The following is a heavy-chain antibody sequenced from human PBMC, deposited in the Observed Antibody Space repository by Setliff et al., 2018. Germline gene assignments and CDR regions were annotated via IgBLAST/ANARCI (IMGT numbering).Heavy chain of an antibody. D-gene: IGHD3-3*01. CDR1: GYTFTSYA. CDR2: INAGNGNT. CDR3: ARSPPTSTYYDFWSGYSYYFDY. Sequence: GASVKVSCKASGYTFTSYAMHWVRQAPGQRLEWMGWINAGNGNTKYSQKFQGRVTITRDTSASTAYMGLSSLRSEDTAVYYCARSPPTSTYYDFWSGYSYYFDYWGQGTLVTVSS. J-gene: IGHJ4*02. V-gene: IGHV1-3*01.